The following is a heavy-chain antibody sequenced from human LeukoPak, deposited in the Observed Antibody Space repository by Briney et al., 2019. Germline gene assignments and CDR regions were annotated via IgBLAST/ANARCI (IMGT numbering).Heavy chain of an antibody. CDR2: ISYDGSNK. CDR1: GFTFSSYG. Sequence: GGSLRLSCAASGFTFSSYGMHWVRQAPCKGLEWVAVISYDGSNKYYADSVKGRFTISRDDSKNTLYLQMNSLRAEDTAMYYCARDGLTGTTDGTLDYWGQGTLVTVSS. V-gene: IGHV3-30*03. CDR3: ARDGLTGTTDGTLDY. D-gene: IGHD1-20*01. J-gene: IGHJ4*02.